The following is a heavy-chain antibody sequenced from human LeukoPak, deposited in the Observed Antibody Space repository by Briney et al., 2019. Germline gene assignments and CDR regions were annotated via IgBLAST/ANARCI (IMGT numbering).Heavy chain of an antibody. V-gene: IGHV3-21*01. D-gene: IGHD3-3*01. J-gene: IGHJ4*02. CDR2: ISSSSSYI. CDR3: ARVDFWSGF. CDR1: GFTFSSYA. Sequence: GGSLRLSCAASGFTFSSYAMSWVRQAPGKGLEWVSSISSSSSYIYYADSVKGRFTISRDNAKNSLYLQMNSLRAEDTAVYYCARVDFWSGFWGQGTLVTVSS.